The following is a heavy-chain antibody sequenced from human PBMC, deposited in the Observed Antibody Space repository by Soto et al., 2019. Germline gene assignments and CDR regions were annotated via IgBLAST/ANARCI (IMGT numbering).Heavy chain of an antibody. CDR2: IIPIFGTA. J-gene: IGHJ6*02. CDR3: ARGGVGITGTYYYGMDV. V-gene: IGHV1-69*13. CDR1: GGTFSSYA. D-gene: IGHD1-20*01. Sequence: SVKVSCKASGGTFSSYAISWVRQAPGQGLEWMGGIIPIFGTANYAQKFQGRVTITADESTSTAYMELSSLRSEDTAVYYCARGGVGITGTYYYGMDVWGQGTTVTVSS.